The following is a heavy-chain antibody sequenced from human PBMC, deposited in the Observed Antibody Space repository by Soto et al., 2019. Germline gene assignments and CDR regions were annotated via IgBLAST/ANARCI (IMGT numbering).Heavy chain of an antibody. CDR1: GFIFSSDW. CDR2: INTDGSET. V-gene: IGHV3-74*01. Sequence: GGSLRLSCAASGFIFSSDWMHWVRQAPGKGLVWVSRINTDGSETSYADSVKGRFTIYRDNAKNTLYLQMHSLRAEDTALYFCVRDRGYPDSFDVWGRGTMVTVSS. CDR3: VRDRGYPDSFDV. J-gene: IGHJ3*01. D-gene: IGHD1-1*01.